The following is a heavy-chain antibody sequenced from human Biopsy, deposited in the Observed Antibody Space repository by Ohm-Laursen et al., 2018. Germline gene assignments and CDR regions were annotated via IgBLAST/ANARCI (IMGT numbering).Heavy chain of an antibody. D-gene: IGHD6-19*01. Sequence: SLRLSCTASGFMFGDYVMYWVRQAPGKGPEWVSLISWDGYNTYYADSVKGRFTISRDNSKNSLYLQMNSLRVEDTALYYCVKSAYSSGFWEASDYWGQGTLVTVSS. V-gene: IGHV3-43D*03. CDR1: GFMFGDYV. CDR2: ISWDGYNT. J-gene: IGHJ4*02. CDR3: VKSAYSSGFWEASDY.